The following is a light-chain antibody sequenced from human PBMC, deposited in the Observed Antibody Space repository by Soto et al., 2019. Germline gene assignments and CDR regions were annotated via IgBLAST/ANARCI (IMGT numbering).Light chain of an antibody. CDR1: QSVSSY. J-gene: IGKJ1*01. V-gene: IGKV3-11*01. CDR2: DAS. CDR3: QQRTNWPPT. Sequence: EIVLTQAAVTLSLSPGERATLSCRASQSVSSYLAWYHQKPGQAPRLLIYDASNRATGIPARFSGSGSGTDFTLTISSLEPEDFAVYYCQQRTNWPPTFGQGTKVDIK.